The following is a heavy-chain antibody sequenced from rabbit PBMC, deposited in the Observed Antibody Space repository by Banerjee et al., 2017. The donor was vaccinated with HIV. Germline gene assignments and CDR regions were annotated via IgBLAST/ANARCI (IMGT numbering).Heavy chain of an antibody. CDR1: GFSFNNKYV. V-gene: IGHV1S45*01. CDR3: ARYDSSAWVLPL. Sequence: QQQLEESGGDLVQPEGSLTLTCTASGFSFNNKYVMCWVRQAPGKGLEWIACINTSSGNTVYASWAKGRFTISKTSSTTVTLQMTSLTAADTATYFCARYDSSAWVLPLWGPGTLVTVS. D-gene: IGHD4-1*01. J-gene: IGHJ4*01. CDR2: INTSSGNT.